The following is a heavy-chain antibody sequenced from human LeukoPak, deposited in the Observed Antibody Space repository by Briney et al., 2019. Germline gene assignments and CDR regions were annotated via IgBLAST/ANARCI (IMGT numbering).Heavy chain of an antibody. CDR3: ARDLSYFDY. Sequence: GGSLRLSCVASGFTFSTSWMTWLRQAPGKGLEWVANIRQDGSSKYYVDSVKGRFTISRDNAKNSLYLQMNSLRVEDTAVYYCARDLSYFDYWGQGALVTVSS. CDR1: GFTFSTSW. CDR2: IRQDGSSK. J-gene: IGHJ4*02. V-gene: IGHV3-7*01.